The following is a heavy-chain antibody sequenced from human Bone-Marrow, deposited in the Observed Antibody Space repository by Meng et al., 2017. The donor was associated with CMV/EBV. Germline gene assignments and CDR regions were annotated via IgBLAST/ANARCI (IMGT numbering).Heavy chain of an antibody. CDR2: IYYSGST. V-gene: IGHV4-31*03. D-gene: IGHD1-7*01. J-gene: IGHJ4*02. Sequence: SETLSLTCTVSGGSISSGGYYWSWIRQHPGKGLEWIGYIYYSGSTYYNPSLKSRVTISVDTSKNQFSLKLSSVTAANTAVYYCAREVGITGTNSPQIFDYWGQGTRVTVSS. CDR1: GGSISSGGYY. CDR3: AREVGITGTNSPQIFDY.